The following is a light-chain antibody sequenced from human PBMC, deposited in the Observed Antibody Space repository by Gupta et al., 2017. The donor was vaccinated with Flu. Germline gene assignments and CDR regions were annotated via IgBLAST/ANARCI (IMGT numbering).Light chain of an antibody. Sequence: EIVLTQSPGTLSLSPGERATLSCRASQSVSSSYLAWYQQKPGQAPRLLIYGASSRATGIPDRFSGSGSGTDFTLTISRLEPEDFAVYYCQQYGSSPYTFGWGTKLEIK. V-gene: IGKV3-20*01. J-gene: IGKJ2*01. CDR2: GAS. CDR1: QSVSSSY. CDR3: QQYGSSPYT.